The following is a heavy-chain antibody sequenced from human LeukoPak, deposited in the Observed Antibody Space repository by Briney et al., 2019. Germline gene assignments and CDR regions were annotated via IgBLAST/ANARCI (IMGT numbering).Heavy chain of an antibody. D-gene: IGHD6-19*01. Sequence: GASVKVSCKASGGTFSSYAISWVRQASGQGLEWMGGIIPIFGTANYAQKFQGRVTITADKSTSTAYMELSSLRSEDTAVYYCARGLYSSGWYYFDYWGQGTLVTVSS. CDR1: GGTFSSYA. J-gene: IGHJ4*02. V-gene: IGHV1-69*06. CDR3: ARGLYSSGWYYFDY. CDR2: IIPIFGTA.